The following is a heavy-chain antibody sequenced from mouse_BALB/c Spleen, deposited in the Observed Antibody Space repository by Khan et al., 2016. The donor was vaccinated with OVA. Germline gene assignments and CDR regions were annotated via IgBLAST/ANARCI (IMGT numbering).Heavy chain of an antibody. Sequence: EVQLVESGGDLVKPGGSLKLSCAASGFTFSTYGMSWVRQTPDKRLEWVATISSGGSYTYYPDSVKGRFTISRDNAKNTLYLQMSSLKSEDTAMYYCARLAYYYGSEGFAYWGQWTLVTVSA. CDR1: GFTFSTYG. D-gene: IGHD1-1*01. V-gene: IGHV5-6*01. CDR3: ARLAYYYGSEGFAY. J-gene: IGHJ3*01. CDR2: ISSGGSYT.